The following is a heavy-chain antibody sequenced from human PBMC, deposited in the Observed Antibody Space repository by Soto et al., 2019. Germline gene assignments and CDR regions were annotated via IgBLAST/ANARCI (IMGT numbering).Heavy chain of an antibody. V-gene: IGHV4-30-2*01. CDR2: IYHSGST. D-gene: IGHD6-19*01. CDR1: GGSISSGGYS. CDR3: ARVNGWTFDY. J-gene: IGHJ4*02. Sequence: PSETLSLTCAVSGGSISSGGYSWSWIRQPPGKGLEWIGCIYHSGSTYYNPSLKSRVTISVDRSKNQFSLKLSSVTAADTAVYYCARVNGWTFDYWGQGTLVTVSS.